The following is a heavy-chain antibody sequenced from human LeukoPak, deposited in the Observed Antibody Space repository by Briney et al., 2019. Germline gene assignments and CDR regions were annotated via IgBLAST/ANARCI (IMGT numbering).Heavy chain of an antibody. CDR2: ISSSGSTI. V-gene: IGHV3-11*04. D-gene: IGHD2-15*01. Sequence: GGSLRLSCAASGFTFSDYYMSWIRQAPGKGLEWVSYISSSGSTIYYADSVKGRFTISGDNAKNSLYLQMNSLRAEDTAVYYCATGVVAATYYFDYWGQGTLVTVSS. CDR1: GFTFSDYY. J-gene: IGHJ4*02. CDR3: ATGVVAATYYFDY.